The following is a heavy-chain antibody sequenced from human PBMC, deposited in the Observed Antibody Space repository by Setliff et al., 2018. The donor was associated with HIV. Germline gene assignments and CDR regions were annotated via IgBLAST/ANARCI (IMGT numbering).Heavy chain of an antibody. J-gene: IGHJ6*02. V-gene: IGHV3-53*01. CDR1: GFTVSSNY. CDR3: VKRRGGSCYSAMAV. D-gene: IGHD2-15*01. CDR2: IYSGGST. Sequence: VGSLRLSCAASGFTVSSNYMSWVRQAPGKGLEWVSVIYSGGSTYYADSVKGRFTISRDNSKNTLYLQMNSLRAEDTAVYYCVKRRGGSCYSAMAVWGQGTTVTVSS.